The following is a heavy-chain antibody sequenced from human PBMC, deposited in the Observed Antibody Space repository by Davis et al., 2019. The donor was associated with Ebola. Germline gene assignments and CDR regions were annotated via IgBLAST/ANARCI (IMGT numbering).Heavy chain of an antibody. CDR1: GYTFTSYA. CDR3: ARDDLVATGTIFYYYYGMDV. J-gene: IGHJ6*02. V-gene: IGHV1-3*01. D-gene: IGHD1-7*01. CDR2: INAGNGNT. Sequence: ASVKVSCRASGYTFTSYAMHWVRQAPGQRLEWMGWINAGNGNTKYSQKFQGRVTITRDTSASTAYMELSSLRSEDTAVYYCARDDLVATGTIFYYYYGMDVWGQGTTVTVSS.